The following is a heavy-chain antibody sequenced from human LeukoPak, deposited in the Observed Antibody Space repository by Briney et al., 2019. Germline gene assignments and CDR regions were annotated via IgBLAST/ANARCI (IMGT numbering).Heavy chain of an antibody. D-gene: IGHD5-12*01. Sequence: GGSLRLSCAASGFTFSGYWMHWVRQAPGKGLVWVSRINSDGSSTSYAGSVKGRFTISRDNSKDTLYLQMNSLRAEDTAVYYCARGPSGYHNTGGQGTLVTVSS. J-gene: IGHJ4*02. CDR1: GFTFSGYW. V-gene: IGHV3-74*01. CDR3: ARGPSGYHNT. CDR2: INSDGSST.